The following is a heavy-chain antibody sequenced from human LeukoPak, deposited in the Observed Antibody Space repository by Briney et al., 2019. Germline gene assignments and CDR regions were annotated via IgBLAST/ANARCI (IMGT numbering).Heavy chain of an antibody. V-gene: IGHV3-9*03. CDR3: AKDRGDLFYYFDY. D-gene: IGHD7-27*01. Sequence: GRSLRLSCAASGFTFDDYAMHWVRQAPGKGLEWVSGISWNSGSVGYADSVKGRFTISRDNAKNSLYLQMNSLRAEDMALYYCAKDRGDLFYYFDYWGQGTLVTVSS. CDR2: ISWNSGSV. CDR1: GFTFDDYA. J-gene: IGHJ4*02.